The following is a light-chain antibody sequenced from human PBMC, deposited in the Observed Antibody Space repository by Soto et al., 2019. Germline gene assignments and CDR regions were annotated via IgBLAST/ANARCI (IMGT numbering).Light chain of an antibody. V-gene: IGKV3-20*01. Sequence: EVVLTQSPGTLSLSPGERATLSCRASESVSSTYFAWYQQKPGQAPRLLIYATSSRATGIPDRFSGSGSGTDFTLTISRLEPEDFAVYYCQQYGRTPYTFGRGPDWRSN. CDR2: ATS. J-gene: IGKJ2*01. CDR3: QQYGRTPYT. CDR1: ESVSSTY.